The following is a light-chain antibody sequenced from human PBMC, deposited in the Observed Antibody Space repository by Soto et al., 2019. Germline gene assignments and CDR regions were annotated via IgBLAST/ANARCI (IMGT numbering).Light chain of an antibody. V-gene: IGLV2-8*01. J-gene: IGLJ1*01. CDR1: SSDVGGYNY. Sequence: QRVQSHPPSASWSPGHLVSISCTGTSSDVGGYNYVSWYQQHPGKAPKLMIYEVNKRPSGVPDRFSGSKSGNTASLTVSGLQAEHEADYYCSSYAGSSNVFGTGTKVTVL. CDR3: SSYAGSSNV. CDR2: EVN.